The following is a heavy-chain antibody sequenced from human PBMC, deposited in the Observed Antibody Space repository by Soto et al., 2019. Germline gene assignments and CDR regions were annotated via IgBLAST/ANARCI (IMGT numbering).Heavy chain of an antibody. J-gene: IGHJ4*01. CDR3: AKREDSGGSRGAPFDD. D-gene: IGHD3-22*01. CDR2: ISSSGGTT. Sequence: PGGSLRLSCAASGFSFSNYAMTWVRQTPGKGLEWVSTISSSGGTTYYADSVKGRFTISRDNSKNTLFLQMNSLRAEDTAIYYCAKREDSGGSRGAPFDDWGPGTLVPVSS. V-gene: IGHV3-23*01. CDR1: GFSFSNYA.